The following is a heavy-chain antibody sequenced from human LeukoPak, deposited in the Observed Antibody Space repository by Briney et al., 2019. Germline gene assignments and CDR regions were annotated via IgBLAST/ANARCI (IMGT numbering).Heavy chain of an antibody. CDR3: AELGITMIGGV. CDR2: ISTSSSYI. D-gene: IGHD3-10*02. CDR1: GFTFSRNC. V-gene: IGHV3-21*01. Sequence: GGSLRLSCAASGFTFSRNCMNWVRQAPGKGLEWVSSISTSSSYIYYADSVKGRFTISRNNGKNSLYLQMNSLRAEDTAVYYCAELGITMIGGVWGKGTTVTISS. J-gene: IGHJ6*04.